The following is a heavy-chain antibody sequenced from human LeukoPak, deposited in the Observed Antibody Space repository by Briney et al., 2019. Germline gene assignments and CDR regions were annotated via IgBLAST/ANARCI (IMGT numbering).Heavy chain of an antibody. D-gene: IGHD4-17*01. J-gene: IGHJ4*02. CDR3: ATGDLTTVTTSG. V-gene: IGHV4-34*01. Sequence: PSETLSLTCAVYGGSFSGYYWSWIRQPPGKGLEWIGEINHSGSTNYNPSLKSRVTISVDTSKNQFSLKLSSVTAADTAVYYCATGDLTTVTTSGWGQGTLVTVSS. CDR2: INHSGST. CDR1: GGSFSGYY.